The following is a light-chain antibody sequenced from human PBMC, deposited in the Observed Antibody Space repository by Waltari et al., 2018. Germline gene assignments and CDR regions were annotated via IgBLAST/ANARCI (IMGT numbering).Light chain of an antibody. CDR2: WAA. CDR1: QNILHASNNKNN. V-gene: IGKV4-1*01. Sequence: DIAMTQSPDSLAVSLGERATSYCTSSQNILHASNNKNNLSWYQQQHGQPPRLPIYWAATREAGVPDRFRGSGSGTDFTLTISSLQAEDVAVYYCQQYFTTFTVTFGGGTKVEIK. J-gene: IGKJ4*01. CDR3: QQYFTTFTVT.